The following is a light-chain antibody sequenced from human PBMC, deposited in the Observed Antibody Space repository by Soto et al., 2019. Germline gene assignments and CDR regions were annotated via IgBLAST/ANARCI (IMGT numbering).Light chain of an antibody. CDR3: QQGSSFPLT. J-gene: IGKJ4*01. CDR2: GAT. CDR1: QVISSW. Sequence: IPMTQSPSSVSAPVGDRVTITCRASQVISSWLAWYQQRPGTAPKLLKYGATTLRSGVPSRFSGRESGTLFTLTIVSLQPEDSATYYSQQGSSFPLTCGGGTKVEIQ. V-gene: IGKV1-12*01.